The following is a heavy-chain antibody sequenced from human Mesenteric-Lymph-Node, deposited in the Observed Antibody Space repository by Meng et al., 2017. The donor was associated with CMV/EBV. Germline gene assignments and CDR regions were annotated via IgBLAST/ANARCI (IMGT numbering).Heavy chain of an antibody. J-gene: IGHJ3*02. D-gene: IGHD6-6*01. CDR2: IYHTGTT. CDR3: ARGGYSSLSDAFDI. Sequence: SETLSLTCTVSGDSFNNYYWNWIRQPPGKGLECIGYIYHTGTTYYNPSLRSRVTISVDTSKTQFSLKLTSVTAADTAVYYCARGGYSSLSDAFDIWGQGTLVTVSS. V-gene: IGHV4-59*01. CDR1: GDSFNNYY.